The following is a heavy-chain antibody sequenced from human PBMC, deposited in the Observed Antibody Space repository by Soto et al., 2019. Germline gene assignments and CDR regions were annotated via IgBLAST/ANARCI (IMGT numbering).Heavy chain of an antibody. CDR1: GYTFTSYA. CDR2: INAGNGNT. V-gene: IGHV1-3*01. J-gene: IGHJ4*02. Sequence: ASVKVSCKASGYTFTSYAMHWVRQAPGQRLEWMGWINAGNGNTKYSQKFQGRVTITRDTSASTAYMELSSLRSEDTAVYYCARSIVVVTALDYWGQGTLVTVPS. D-gene: IGHD2-21*02. CDR3: ARSIVVVTALDY.